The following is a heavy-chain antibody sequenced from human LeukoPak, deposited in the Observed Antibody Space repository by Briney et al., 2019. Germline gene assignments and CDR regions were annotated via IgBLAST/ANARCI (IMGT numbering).Heavy chain of an antibody. V-gene: IGHV3-7*01. J-gene: IGHJ3*02. CDR3: ARYGLGDTFDI. Sequence: GGSLGLSCAASGFTFSSDWMSWVRQAPGKGLEWVASIKQDGSETRYVDSVKGRFIIFRDNTESSLYLQMNSLRVEDTAVYYCARYGLGDTFDIWGQGTVVTVSS. CDR2: IKQDGSET. CDR1: GFTFSSDW. D-gene: IGHD4-17*01.